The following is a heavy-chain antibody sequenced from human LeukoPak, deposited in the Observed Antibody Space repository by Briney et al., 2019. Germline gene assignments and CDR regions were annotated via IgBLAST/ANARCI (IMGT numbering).Heavy chain of an antibody. CDR2: INPNSGGT. J-gene: IGHJ5*02. V-gene: IGHV1-2*02. Sequence: ASVKVSCKASGYTFTGYYMHWVRQAPGQGLEWMGWINPNSGGTNYAQKFQGRVTMTRDTSISTAYMELSRLRSDDTAVYYCARSRKGYCSGGSCYSVGRGWFDPWGQGTLVTVPS. CDR1: GYTFTGYY. CDR3: ARSRKGYCSGGSCYSVGRGWFDP. D-gene: IGHD2-15*01.